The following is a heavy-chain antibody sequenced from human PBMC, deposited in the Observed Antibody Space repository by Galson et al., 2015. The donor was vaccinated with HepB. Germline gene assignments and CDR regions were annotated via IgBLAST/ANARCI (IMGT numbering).Heavy chain of an antibody. CDR2: INPSGGST. V-gene: IGHV1-46*01. Sequence: SVKVSCKASGYTFTSYYMHWVRQAPGQGLEWMGIINPSGGSTSYAQKFQGRVTMTRDTSTSTVYMELSSLRSEDTAAYYCARAADYSNYEGQGFDYWGQGTLVTVSS. CDR3: ARAADYSNYEGQGFDY. J-gene: IGHJ4*02. D-gene: IGHD4-11*01. CDR1: GYTFTSYY.